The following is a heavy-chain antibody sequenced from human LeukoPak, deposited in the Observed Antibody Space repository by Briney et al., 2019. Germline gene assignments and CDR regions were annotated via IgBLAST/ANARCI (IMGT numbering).Heavy chain of an antibody. CDR3: ARDNSGSPYGMDV. D-gene: IGHD1-26*01. CDR2: ISSSSSTI. CDR1: GFTFSSYS. V-gene: IGHV3-48*04. Sequence: GGSLRLSYAASGFTFSSYSMNWVRQAPGKGLEWVPYISSSSSTIYYADSVKGRFTISRDNAKNSLYLQMNSLRAEDTAVYYCARDNSGSPYGMDVWGQGTTVTVSS. J-gene: IGHJ6*02.